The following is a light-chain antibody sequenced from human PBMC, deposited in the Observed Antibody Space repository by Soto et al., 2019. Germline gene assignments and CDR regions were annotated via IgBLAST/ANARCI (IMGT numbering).Light chain of an antibody. Sequence: EIMLTQSPGTPSLSPGKRATLSCRASQSVSSSFLAWYQQKPGQAPRLLIYDASNRATDIPARFSGSGSGTDFTLTISSLEPEDFAVYYCQQYGSKLHSFGQGTKVDIK. CDR1: QSVSSSF. J-gene: IGKJ2*03. V-gene: IGKV3-20*01. CDR3: QQYGSKLHS. CDR2: DAS.